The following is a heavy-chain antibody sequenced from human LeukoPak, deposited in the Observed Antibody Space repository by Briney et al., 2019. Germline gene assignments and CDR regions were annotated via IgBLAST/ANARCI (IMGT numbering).Heavy chain of an antibody. V-gene: IGHV1-2*02. CDR3: ARDLDGATDY. J-gene: IGHJ4*02. Sequence: ASVKVSCKATGYTFTGYYMHSLRQAPGQGLEWMGWINPNSGGTNYAQKFQGRVTMTRDTSISTAYMELSRLRSDDTAVYYCARDLDGATDYWGQGTLVTVSS. D-gene: IGHD1-26*01. CDR2: INPNSGGT. CDR1: GYTFTGYY.